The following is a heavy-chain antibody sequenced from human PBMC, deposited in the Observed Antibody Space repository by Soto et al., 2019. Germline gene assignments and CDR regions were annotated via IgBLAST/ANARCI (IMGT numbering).Heavy chain of an antibody. CDR2: IYPGDSDT. CDR3: ARHRAKYCSGGSCYSGYYYMDV. D-gene: IGHD2-15*01. CDR1: GYSFTSYW. Sequence: GESLKISCKGSGYSFTSYWIGWVRQMPGKGLEWMGIIYPGDSDTRYSPSFQGQVTISADKSISTAYLQWSSLKASDTAMYYCARHRAKYCSGGSCYSGYYYMDVWGKGTTVTVS. J-gene: IGHJ6*03. V-gene: IGHV5-51*01.